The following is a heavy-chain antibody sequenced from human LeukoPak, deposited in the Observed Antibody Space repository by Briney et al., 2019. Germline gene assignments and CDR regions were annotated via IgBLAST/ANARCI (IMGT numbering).Heavy chain of an antibody. CDR1: GFIFNKAW. D-gene: IGHD2-21*01. J-gene: IGHJ4*02. CDR2: IKSNNDGGTT. Sequence: GGSLRLSCAASGFIFNKAWVNWVRQAPGKGPEWVGRIKSNNDGGTTDYASPAEGRFIISRDDSKNTIYLQMNRLIIDDTAIYYCTPVMVEDRGFWGQGTLVTVSS. CDR3: TPVMVEDRGF. V-gene: IGHV3-15*01.